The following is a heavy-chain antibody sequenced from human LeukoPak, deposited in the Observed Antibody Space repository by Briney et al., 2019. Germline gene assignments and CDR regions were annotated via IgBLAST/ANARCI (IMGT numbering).Heavy chain of an antibody. CDR2: IYSAGDT. Sequence: SGGSLRLSCAASGFTVRDKYMSWIRQAPGKGLEWVSLIYSAGDTFYSDSVRGRFTVSRDNSKNTLYLQTNSLRAEDTAFYYCARDSNSFPNFFDLWGQGTLVTVSS. CDR3: ARDSNSFPNFFDL. V-gene: IGHV3-53*01. J-gene: IGHJ4*02. D-gene: IGHD4-23*01. CDR1: GFTVRDKY.